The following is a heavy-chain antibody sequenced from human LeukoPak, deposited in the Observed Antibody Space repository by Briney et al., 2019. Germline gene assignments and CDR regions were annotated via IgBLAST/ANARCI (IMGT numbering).Heavy chain of an antibody. V-gene: IGHV3-23*01. J-gene: IGHJ4*02. CDR1: GFTFSSYA. CDR3: AKEVASSWYVYYFDY. CDR2: ISGSGGST. Sequence: GGSLRLSCAASGFTFSSYAMSWVRQAPGKGLEWVSTISGSGGSTYYADSVKGRFTISRDNSKNTLYLQMNSLRAEDTAVYYCAKEVASSWYVYYFDYWGQGTLVTVSS. D-gene: IGHD6-13*01.